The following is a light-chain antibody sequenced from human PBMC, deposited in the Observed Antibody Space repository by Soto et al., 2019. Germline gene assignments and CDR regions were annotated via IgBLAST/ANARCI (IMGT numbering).Light chain of an antibody. CDR3: SSYTSSSTYV. CDR1: GSDVGGYDY. CDR2: EVT. J-gene: IGLJ1*01. V-gene: IGLV2-14*01. Sequence: QSALTQPASVSGSPGQSITIPCTGTGSDVGGYDYVSWYQHHPGKAPKVMIYEVTNRPSGASNRFSGSKSGNTASLTIPGLLAEDEADYYCSSYTSSSTYVFGTGTKV.